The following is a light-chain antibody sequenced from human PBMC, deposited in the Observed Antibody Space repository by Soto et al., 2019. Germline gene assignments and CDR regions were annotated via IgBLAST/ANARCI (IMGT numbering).Light chain of an antibody. CDR3: QQYNEWPPIT. J-gene: IGKJ5*01. CDR2: GAS. Sequence: EIVMTQSPATLSVSPGERATLSCRASQSVSSNLAWYQQKPGQAPRLLIYGASTRATGIPARFSGSGSGTEFALTISSLQSEDFGVYYCQQYNEWPPITFGQGTRLETK. CDR1: QSVSSN. V-gene: IGKV3-15*01.